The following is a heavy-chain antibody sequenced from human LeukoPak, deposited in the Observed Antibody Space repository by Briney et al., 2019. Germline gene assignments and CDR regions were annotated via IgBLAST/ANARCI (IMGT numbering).Heavy chain of an antibody. D-gene: IGHD6-19*01. Sequence: ASVKVSCKASGYTFTSYGISWVRQAPGQGLEWMGWISAYNGNTNYAQKLQGRVTMTTDTSTSTACMELRSLRSDDTAVYYCARELYSSGWYTQNWFDPWGQGTLVTVSS. J-gene: IGHJ5*02. CDR2: ISAYNGNT. V-gene: IGHV1-18*01. CDR1: GYTFTSYG. CDR3: ARELYSSGWYTQNWFDP.